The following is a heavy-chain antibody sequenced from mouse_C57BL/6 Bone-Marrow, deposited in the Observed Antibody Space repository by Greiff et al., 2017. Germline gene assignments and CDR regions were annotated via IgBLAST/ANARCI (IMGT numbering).Heavy chain of an antibody. CDR3: TTNYYGSLAWVAY. V-gene: IGHV14-4*01. CDR1: GFNIKDDY. CDR2: IDPENGDT. J-gene: IGHJ3*01. D-gene: IGHD1-1*01. Sequence: VQLQQSGAELVRPGASVKLSCTASGFNIKDDYMHWVKQRPEQGLEWIGWIDPENGDTEYASKFQGKATITADTSSNTAYLQLSSLTSEDTAVYYCTTNYYGSLAWVAYWGQGTLVTVSA.